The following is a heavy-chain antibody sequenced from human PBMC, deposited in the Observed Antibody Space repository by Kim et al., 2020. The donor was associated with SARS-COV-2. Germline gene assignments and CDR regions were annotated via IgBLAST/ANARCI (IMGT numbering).Heavy chain of an antibody. V-gene: IGHV3-23*01. D-gene: IGHD6-13*01. J-gene: IGHJ5*02. Sequence: SVKDRFPISRANSKNTLYLQMNSLRAEDTAVYYCAKDSKQQLIRGWFDPWGQGTLVTVSS. CDR3: AKDSKQQLIRGWFDP.